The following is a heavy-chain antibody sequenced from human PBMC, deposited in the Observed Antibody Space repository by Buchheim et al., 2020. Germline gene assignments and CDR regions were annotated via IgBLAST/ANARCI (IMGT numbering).Heavy chain of an antibody. Sequence: EVQLVESGGGLVKPGGSLRVSCAASGFTFSSYSMTWVRQVPGKGLEWVSSISSSSRDIVYADSVKGRFTISRDNAKNSLFLQMNSLRAEDTAVYYCAYGSGTYSSPYYFDSWGQGTL. CDR2: ISSSSRDI. D-gene: IGHD3-10*01. CDR1: GFTFSSYS. V-gene: IGHV3-21*06. CDR3: AYGSGTYSSPYYFDS. J-gene: IGHJ4*02.